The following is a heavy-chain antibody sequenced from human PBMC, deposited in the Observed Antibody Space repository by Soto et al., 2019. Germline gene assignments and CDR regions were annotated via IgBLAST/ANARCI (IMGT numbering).Heavy chain of an antibody. CDR2: ISSSSSTI. Sequence: GGSLRLSCAASGFTFSSYSMNWVRQAPGKGLEWVSYISSSSSTIYYADSVKGRFTISRDNAKNSLYLQMNSLRAEDTAVYYCARAPPPYGILTGYFDYWGQGTLVTVSS. J-gene: IGHJ4*02. CDR3: ARAPPPYGILTGYFDY. D-gene: IGHD3-9*01. CDR1: GFTFSSYS. V-gene: IGHV3-48*04.